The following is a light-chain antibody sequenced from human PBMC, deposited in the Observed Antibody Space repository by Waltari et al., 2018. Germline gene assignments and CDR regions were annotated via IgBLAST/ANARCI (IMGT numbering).Light chain of an antibody. CDR3: QQYDNYWT. J-gene: IGKJ1*01. Sequence: INCRASQSITNWLAWDQQKPGKAPKLLIYKASNLESGVPSRFSGSGSGTEFTLTISSLQPDDFATYYCQQYDNYWTFGQGTKVEIK. CDR2: KAS. CDR1: QSITNW. V-gene: IGKV1-5*03.